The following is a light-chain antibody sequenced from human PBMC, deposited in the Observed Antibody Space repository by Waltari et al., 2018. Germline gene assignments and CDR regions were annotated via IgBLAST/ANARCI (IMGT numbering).Light chain of an antibody. CDR1: SVSLSTTSY. Sequence: QTVVTQEPSLSVSTAGTVTLPCSLLSVSLSTTSYATWYQQTPGQAPRTLVYKANARSSGVPDRFSGSILGNTAALTITGAQADDESDYYCALYMGSGIWVFGGGTRLTVL. CDR3: ALYMGSGIWV. CDR2: KAN. J-gene: IGLJ3*02. V-gene: IGLV8-61*01.